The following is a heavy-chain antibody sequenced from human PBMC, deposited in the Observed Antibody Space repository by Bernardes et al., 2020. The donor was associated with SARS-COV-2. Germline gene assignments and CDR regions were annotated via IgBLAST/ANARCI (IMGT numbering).Heavy chain of an antibody. CDR3: ARHDYYGSGSPFDY. Sequence: SETLSLTCTVSGGSITSYYWSWIRQPPGKGLEWIGYIYYSGSTNYNPSLKSRVTISVDTSKNQFSLKLSSVTAADTAVYYCARHDYYGSGSPFDYWGQGTLVTVSS. D-gene: IGHD3-10*01. CDR1: GGSITSYY. CDR2: IYYSGST. V-gene: IGHV4-59*08. J-gene: IGHJ4*02.